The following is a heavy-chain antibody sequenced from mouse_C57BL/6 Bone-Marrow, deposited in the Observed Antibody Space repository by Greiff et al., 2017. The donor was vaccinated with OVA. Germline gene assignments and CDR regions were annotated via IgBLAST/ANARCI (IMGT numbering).Heavy chain of an antibody. Sequence: VKQSCKASGYTFTSYWMQWVKQRPGQGLEWIGEIDPSDSYTNYNQKFKGKATLTVDTSSSTAYMQLSSLTSEDSAVYYCARDRQLYFDYWGQGTTLTVSS. J-gene: IGHJ2*01. CDR3: ARDRQLYFDY. V-gene: IGHV1-50*01. CDR2: IDPSDSYT. D-gene: IGHD3-2*01. CDR1: GYTFTSYW.